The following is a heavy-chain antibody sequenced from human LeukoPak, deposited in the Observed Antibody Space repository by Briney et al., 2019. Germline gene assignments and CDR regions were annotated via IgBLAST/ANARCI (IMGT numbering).Heavy chain of an antibody. V-gene: IGHV3-48*01. J-gene: IGHJ4*02. Sequence: GGSLRLSCAASGFTFSSYSMNWVRQAPGKGLEWVSFISSSSSTIYYADSVKGRFTISRDNAKNSLYLQMNSLRAEDTAVYYCARRGGADYWGQGTLVTVSS. D-gene: IGHD3-16*01. CDR1: GFTFSSYS. CDR3: ARRGGADY. CDR2: ISSSSSTI.